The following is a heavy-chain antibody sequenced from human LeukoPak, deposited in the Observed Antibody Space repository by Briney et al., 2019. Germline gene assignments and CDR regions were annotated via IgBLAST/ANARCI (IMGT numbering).Heavy chain of an antibody. CDR2: ISGSGGST. J-gene: IGHJ4*02. V-gene: IGHV3-23*01. Sequence: PGGSLRLSCAASGFPFSSYAMSWVRQAPGKGLEWVSAISGSGGSTYYADSVKGRFTISRDTSKNTLFLQMNSLRADHTAVYYCAKAGDSSSSPLFLDWGQGTLVTVSS. CDR1: GFPFSSYA. D-gene: IGHD6-6*01. CDR3: AKAGDSSSSPLFLD.